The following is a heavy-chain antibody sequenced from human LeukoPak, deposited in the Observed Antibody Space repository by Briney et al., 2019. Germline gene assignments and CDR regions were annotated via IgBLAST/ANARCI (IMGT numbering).Heavy chain of an antibody. Sequence: ASVKVSCKASGYTFTGYYIHWVRQAPGQGLEWMGKVNPTDGSTTYAQKFQGRVTMTRDTSTSSVYMELISLRSEDTAVYYCAREFYTAFDIWGQGTMVTVSS. V-gene: IGHV1-46*01. CDR2: VNPTDGST. CDR3: AREFYTAFDI. CDR1: GYTFTGYY. J-gene: IGHJ3*02. D-gene: IGHD2-2*02.